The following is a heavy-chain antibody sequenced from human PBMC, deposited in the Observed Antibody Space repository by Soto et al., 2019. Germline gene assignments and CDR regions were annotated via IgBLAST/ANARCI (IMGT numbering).Heavy chain of an antibody. V-gene: IGHV3-33*01. CDR2: MWYDGSDR. Sequence: PGGSLRLSCAASGFTFSNYGMHWVRQAPGKGLEWVAVMWYDGSDRNYADSVKGRFTIPRDNSKNTLYLQMNSLRAEDTAFYYCARDLPRKTAAYYFDYWGQGTLVTVSS. CDR1: GFTFSNYG. CDR3: ARDLPRKTAAYYFDY. J-gene: IGHJ4*02. D-gene: IGHD6-13*01.